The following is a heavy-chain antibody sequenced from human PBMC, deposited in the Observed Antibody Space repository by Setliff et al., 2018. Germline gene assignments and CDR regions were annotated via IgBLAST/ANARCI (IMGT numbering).Heavy chain of an antibody. CDR1: GYTFTSYA. D-gene: IGHD3-10*01. J-gene: IGHJ4*02. CDR3: ARGRSLLWFGELSRPYYFDY. V-gene: IGHV1-3*01. Sequence: GASVKVSCKASGYTFTSYAMHWVRQAPGQRLEWMGWINAGNGNTKYSQKFQGRVTITRDESTSTAYMELSSLRSEDTAVYYCARGRSLLWFGELSRPYYFDYLGQGTLVTVSS. CDR2: INAGNGNT.